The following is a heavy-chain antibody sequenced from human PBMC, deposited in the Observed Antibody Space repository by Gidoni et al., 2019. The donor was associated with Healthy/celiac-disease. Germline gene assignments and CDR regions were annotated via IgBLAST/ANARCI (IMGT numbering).Heavy chain of an antibody. CDR2: IYTSGST. D-gene: IGHD3-22*01. Sequence: QVQLQESGPGLVKPSETLSLTCTVSGGSISSYYWSWIRQPAGKGLEWIGRIYTSGSTNYNPSLKSRVTMSVDTSKNQFSLKLSSVTAADTDVYYCARDDSSGYYGEYFDYWGQGTLVTVSS. J-gene: IGHJ4*02. CDR3: ARDDSSGYYGEYFDY. V-gene: IGHV4-4*07. CDR1: GGSISSYY.